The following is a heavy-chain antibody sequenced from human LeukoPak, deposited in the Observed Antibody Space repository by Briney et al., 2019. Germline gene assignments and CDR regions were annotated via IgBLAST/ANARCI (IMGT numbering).Heavy chain of an antibody. V-gene: IGHV4-34*01. D-gene: IGHD6-13*01. CDR3: ARNKQQLTQD. J-gene: IGHJ4*02. CDR2: IHHSGST. CDR1: GGSFSGYY. Sequence: PSETLSLTCAVYGGSFSGYYWSWIRQPPGKGLECIGEIHHSGSTNYNPSLKSRVTISVDTSKNQFSLKLSSVTAADTAVYYCARNKQQLTQDWGQGTLVTVSS.